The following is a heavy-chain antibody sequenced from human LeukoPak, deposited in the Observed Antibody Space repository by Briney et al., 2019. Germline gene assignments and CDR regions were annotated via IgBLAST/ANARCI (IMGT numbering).Heavy chain of an antibody. Sequence: GGSLRLSCAASGFTVSSNYMSWVRQAPGKGLEWVSVIYSGGSTYYADSVKGRFTISRDNSKNTLYLQMNSLRAEDTAVYYCAGRTHSGWYVYYYMDVWGKGTTVTVSS. CDR3: AGRTHSGWYVYYYMDV. D-gene: IGHD6-19*01. CDR2: IYSGGST. V-gene: IGHV3-66*02. J-gene: IGHJ6*03. CDR1: GFTVSSNY.